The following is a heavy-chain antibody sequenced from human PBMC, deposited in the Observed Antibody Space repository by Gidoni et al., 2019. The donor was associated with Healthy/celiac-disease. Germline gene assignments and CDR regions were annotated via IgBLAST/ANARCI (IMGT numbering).Heavy chain of an antibody. V-gene: IGHV4-59*08. Sequence: QVQLQESGPGLVKPSETLSLTCTVSGGSISSYYWSWIQQPPGKGLEWIGYIYYSGSTNYNPSLKSLVTISVDTSKNQFSLKLSSVTAADTAVYYCARRPTYDSSGYYYAVFDYWGQGTLVTVSS. D-gene: IGHD3-22*01. J-gene: IGHJ4*02. CDR3: ARRPTYDSSGYYYAVFDY. CDR2: IYYSGST. CDR1: GGSISSYY.